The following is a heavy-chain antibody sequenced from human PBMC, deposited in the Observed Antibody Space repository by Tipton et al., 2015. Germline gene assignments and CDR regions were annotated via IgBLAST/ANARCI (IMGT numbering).Heavy chain of an antibody. J-gene: IGHJ4*02. D-gene: IGHD3-10*01. Sequence: LRLSCSVSSDSISKYYWSWIRQPPGKELEWIGYIQYSGSTNYNPSLKSRVSMSVDTSKNQISLTLTSVTAADTAVYYCARHKDSGTYPLDYWGQGTLVTVSS. CDR2: IQYSGST. V-gene: IGHV4-59*01. CDR3: ARHKDSGTYPLDY. CDR1: SDSISKYY.